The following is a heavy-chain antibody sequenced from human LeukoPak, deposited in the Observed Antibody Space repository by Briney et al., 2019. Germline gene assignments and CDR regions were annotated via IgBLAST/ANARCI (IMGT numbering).Heavy chain of an antibody. J-gene: IGHJ4*02. V-gene: IGHV3-53*01. CDR1: GFTVSSNY. Sequence: PGGSLRLSCAASGFTVSSNYMTWVRQAPGKGLEWVSVIYSGGSTYYADSVKGRFTISRDNSKNMLSLQMNSLRAEDTAVYYCARNSGYDLPFDYWGQGTLVTVSS. CDR3: ARNSGYDLPFDY. D-gene: IGHD5-12*01. CDR2: IYSGGST.